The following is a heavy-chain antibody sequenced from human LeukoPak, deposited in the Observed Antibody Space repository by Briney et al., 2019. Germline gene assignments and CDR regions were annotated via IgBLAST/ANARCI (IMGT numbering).Heavy chain of an antibody. V-gene: IGHV3-74*01. Sequence: GGSLRLSCAASGFTFSTYCMHWVRQAPGKGPMWVSRIRPDGTVTNYADSVKARFIISRDNARNTVYLQMNSLRVEDTAVYYCVRDFRSADYWGQGTLVTVSS. CDR3: VRDFRSADY. CDR1: GFTFSTYC. CDR2: IRPDGTVT. J-gene: IGHJ4*02.